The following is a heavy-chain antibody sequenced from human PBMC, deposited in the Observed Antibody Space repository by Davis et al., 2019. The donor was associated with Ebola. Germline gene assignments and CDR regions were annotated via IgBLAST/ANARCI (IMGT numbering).Heavy chain of an antibody. Sequence: PSETLSLTCAVSGGSISSGGYSWSWIRQPPGKGLEWIGEINHSGSTNYNPSLKSRVTISVDTSKNQFSLKLSSVTAADTAVYYCARDLPITSHYYDSSGYGDWGQGTLVTVSS. J-gene: IGHJ4*02. CDR2: INHSGST. CDR3: ARDLPITSHYYDSSGYGD. D-gene: IGHD3-22*01. V-gene: IGHV4-34*01. CDR1: GGSISSGGYS.